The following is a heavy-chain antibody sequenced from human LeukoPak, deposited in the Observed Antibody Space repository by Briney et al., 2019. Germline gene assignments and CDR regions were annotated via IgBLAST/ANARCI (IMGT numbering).Heavy chain of an antibody. D-gene: IGHD3-10*01. V-gene: IGHV1-2*02. CDR1: GYTFTGYY. CDR3: ARVVTMVRGEYYFDY. J-gene: IGHJ4*02. CDR2: INPNSGGT. Sequence: ASVKVSCKASGYTFTGYYMHWVRQAPGQGLEWMGWINPNSGGTNYAQKFQGRVTMTRDTSISTAYMELSRLRSDDTAVYYCARVVTMVRGEYYFDYWGQGTLDTVSS.